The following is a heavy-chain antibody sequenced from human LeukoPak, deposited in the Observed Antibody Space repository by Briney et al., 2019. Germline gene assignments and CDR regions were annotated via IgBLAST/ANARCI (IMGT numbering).Heavy chain of an antibody. CDR2: MNPNSGNT. J-gene: IGHJ6*03. CDR3: ARDSGATHYYYYYMDV. CDR1: GYTFTSYD. Sequence: GASVKVSCKASGYTFTSYDINWVRQATGQGLEWMGWMNPNSGNTGYAQKFQGRVTMTRNTSISTAYMELSRLRSDDTAVYYCARDSGATHYYYYYMDVWGKGTTVTVSS. D-gene: IGHD1-26*01. V-gene: IGHV1-8*01.